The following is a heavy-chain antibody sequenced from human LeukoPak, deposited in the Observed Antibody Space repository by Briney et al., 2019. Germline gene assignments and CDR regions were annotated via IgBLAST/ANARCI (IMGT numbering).Heavy chain of an antibody. CDR2: IWYDGSNK. J-gene: IGHJ4*02. CDR3: ARGGAAIPGYFDY. Sequence: GGSLRLSCAASGFTFSSYGMHWVRQAPGKGLEWVAVIWYDGSNKYYADSVKGRFTISRDNSKNTLYLQMNSLRAEDRAVYYCARGGAAIPGYFDYWGQGTLVTVSS. V-gene: IGHV3-33*01. D-gene: IGHD2-2*02. CDR1: GFTFSSYG.